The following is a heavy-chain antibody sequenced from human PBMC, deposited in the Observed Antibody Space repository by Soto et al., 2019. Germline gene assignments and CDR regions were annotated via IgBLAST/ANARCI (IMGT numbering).Heavy chain of an antibody. CDR2: INSDGSST. J-gene: IGHJ4*02. D-gene: IGHD3-3*01. V-gene: IGHV3-74*01. CDR3: ATEEFLEWLLFY. Sequence: EVQLVESGGGLVQPGGSLRLSCAASGFTFSSYWVHWVRQAPGKGLVWVSRINSDGSSTSYADSVKGRFTISRDNAKNTLYLQMNSLRAEDTAVYYCATEEFLEWLLFYWGQGTLVTVSS. CDR1: GFTFSSYW.